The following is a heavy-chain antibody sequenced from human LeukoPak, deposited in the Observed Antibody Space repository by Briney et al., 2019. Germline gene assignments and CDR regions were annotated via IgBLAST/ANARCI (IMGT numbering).Heavy chain of an antibody. CDR3: ARQPPTPNSSSWYYYYYGMDV. V-gene: IGHV4-39*01. CDR2: IYYSGST. CDR1: GGSVSSSTYY. D-gene: IGHD6-13*01. Sequence: SETLSLTCTISGGSVSSSTYYWGWIRQPPGKGLEWIGTIYYSGSTYYNPSLKSRVTISVDRSKNQFSLKLSSVAAADTAVYYCARQPPTPNSSSWYYYYYGMDVWGQGTTVTVS. J-gene: IGHJ6*02.